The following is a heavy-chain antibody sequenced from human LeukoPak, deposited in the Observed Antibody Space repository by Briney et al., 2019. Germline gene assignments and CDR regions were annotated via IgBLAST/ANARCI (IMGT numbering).Heavy chain of an antibody. CDR1: GFTVSSNY. D-gene: IGHD2-2*01. J-gene: IGHJ3*02. CDR2: IYSGGTT. V-gene: IGHV3-53*05. CDR3: AKEHCSSTSCYQEDAFDI. Sequence: GGSLRLSCAASGFTVSSNYMSWVRQAPGKGLEWVSVIYSGGTTYYADSVKGRFTISRDNSKNTLYLQMNSLRAEDTAVYYCAKEHCSSTSCYQEDAFDIWGQGTMVTVSS.